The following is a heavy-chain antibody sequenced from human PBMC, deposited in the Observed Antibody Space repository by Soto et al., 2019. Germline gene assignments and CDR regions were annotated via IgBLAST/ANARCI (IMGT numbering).Heavy chain of an antibody. CDR1: GYTFTSYD. CDR2: MNPNSGNT. CDR3: ASPARNYDFWSGYSFDI. V-gene: IGHV1-8*01. Sequence: QVQLVQSGAEVKKPGASVKVSCKASGYTFTSYDINWVRQATGQGLEWMGWMNPNSGNTGYAQKFQGRVTMTRKTSIRTAYMELSSLRSEDTAVYYCASPARNYDFWSGYSFDIWGQGTMVTVSS. J-gene: IGHJ3*02. D-gene: IGHD3-3*01.